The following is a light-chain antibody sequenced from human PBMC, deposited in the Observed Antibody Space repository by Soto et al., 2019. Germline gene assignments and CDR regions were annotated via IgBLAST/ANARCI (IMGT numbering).Light chain of an antibody. V-gene: IGKV1-5*01. CDR2: DAS. CDR3: QQYNSYSRT. CDR1: QSISSW. Sequence: DIQMTQSPSTLSASVGGRVTVACRASQSISSWLAWYQQKPGKAPKLLIYDASSLESGVPSRFSCSGSGTEFTLTISSLQPDDFATYYCQQYNSYSRTFGQGTKVDI. J-gene: IGKJ1*01.